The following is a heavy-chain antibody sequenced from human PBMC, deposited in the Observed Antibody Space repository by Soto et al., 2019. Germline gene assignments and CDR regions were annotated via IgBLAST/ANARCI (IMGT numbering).Heavy chain of an antibody. V-gene: IGHV3-15*01. D-gene: IGHD3-16*01. CDR2: IKAKTDGETT. J-gene: IGHJ4*02. CDR1: ALIFSHIW. Sequence: GGALRLPWAASALIFSHIWIRLCRQAPGKGPEWVGRIKAKTDGETTDYAAPVKGRFTISRNDSIETVYLQMNSLKTEDTAVYFCTSGYALVPNVYCGQGAPVTVSS. CDR3: TSGYALVPNVY.